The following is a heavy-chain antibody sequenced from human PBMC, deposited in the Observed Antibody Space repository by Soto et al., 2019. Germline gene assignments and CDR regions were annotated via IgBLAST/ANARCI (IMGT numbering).Heavy chain of an antibody. D-gene: IGHD3-3*01. J-gene: IGHJ6*02. Sequence: GGSLRLSCAASGFTFSSYGMHWVRQAPGKGLEWVAVIWYDGSNKYYADSVKGRFTISRDNSKNTLYLQMNSLRAEDTAVYYCARGVYDFWSGYSHYYYYGMDVWGQGTTVTVSS. CDR3: ARGVYDFWSGYSHYYYYGMDV. V-gene: IGHV3-33*01. CDR1: GFTFSSYG. CDR2: IWYDGSNK.